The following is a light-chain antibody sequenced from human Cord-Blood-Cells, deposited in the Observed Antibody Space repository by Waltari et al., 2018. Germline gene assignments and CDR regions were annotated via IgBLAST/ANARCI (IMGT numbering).Light chain of an antibody. CDR2: DVS. Sequence: QSALTQPASVSGSPGQSITISCTGTSSDVGGYNYVSWYQQHPGKAPKLMIYDVSKRQSGVSNRLSGSKSGNTASLTISGLQAEDEADYYCSSYTSSSTWVFGGGTKLTVL. V-gene: IGLV2-14*01. CDR3: SSYTSSSTWV. J-gene: IGLJ3*02. CDR1: SSDVGGYNY.